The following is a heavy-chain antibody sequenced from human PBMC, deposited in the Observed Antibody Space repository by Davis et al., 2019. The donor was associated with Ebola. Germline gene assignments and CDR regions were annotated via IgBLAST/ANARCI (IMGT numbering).Heavy chain of an antibody. CDR1: GFTFSSYA. Sequence: PGGSLRLSCAASGFTFSSYAMHWVRQAPGKGLEWVAVISYDGSNKYYADSVKGRFTISRDNSKKTLYLQMNSLKAEDTAVYYCAGELTYSYGQIYYYYGMDVWGQGTTVTVSS. CDR3: AGELTYSYGQIYYYYGMDV. V-gene: IGHV3-30-3*01. D-gene: IGHD5-18*01. J-gene: IGHJ6*02. CDR2: ISYDGSNK.